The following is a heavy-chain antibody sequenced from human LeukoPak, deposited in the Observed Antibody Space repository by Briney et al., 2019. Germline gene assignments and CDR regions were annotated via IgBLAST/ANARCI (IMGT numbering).Heavy chain of an antibody. J-gene: IGHJ4*02. V-gene: IGHV1-46*01. CDR2: INPSGGST. CDR3: ATSSYGDQLFDY. Sequence: GASVKVSCKASGYTFTNYYIHWVRQAPGQGLEWMGIINPSGGSTSYAQKFQGRVTMTEDTSTDTAYMELSSLRSEDTAVYYCATSSYGDQLFDYWGQGTLVTVSS. CDR1: GYTFTNYY. D-gene: IGHD4-17*01.